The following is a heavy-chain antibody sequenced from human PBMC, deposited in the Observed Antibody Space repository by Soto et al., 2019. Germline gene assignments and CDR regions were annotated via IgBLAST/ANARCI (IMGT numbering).Heavy chain of an antibody. CDR3: ARQAAVAQVVAFDI. Sequence: SVKVSCKASGGTFSSYTLSWVRQAPGQGLEWMGRIIPILGIANYAQKFQGRVTITADKSTSTAYMELSSLRSEYTAVYYCARQAAVAQVVAFDIWGQGTMVTGSS. D-gene: IGHD2-15*01. J-gene: IGHJ3*02. V-gene: IGHV1-69*02. CDR2: IIPILGIA. CDR1: GGTFSSYT.